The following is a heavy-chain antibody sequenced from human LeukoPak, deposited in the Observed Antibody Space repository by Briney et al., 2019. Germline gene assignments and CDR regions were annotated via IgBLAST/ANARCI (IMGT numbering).Heavy chain of an antibody. CDR2: INSDGSST. V-gene: IGHV3-74*01. CDR3: ARDGAAAVNY. Sequence: PGGSLRLSCAASGFTFRTYWMHWVRHAPGKGLVWVSRINSDGSSTRYADSVKGRFTISRDNAKNTLYLQMNSLRAEDTAVYYCARDGAAAVNYWGQGTLVTVSS. J-gene: IGHJ4*02. D-gene: IGHD6-25*01. CDR1: GFTFRTYW.